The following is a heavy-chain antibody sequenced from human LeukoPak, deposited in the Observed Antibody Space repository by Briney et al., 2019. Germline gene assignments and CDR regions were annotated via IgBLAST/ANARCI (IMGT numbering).Heavy chain of an antibody. D-gene: IGHD1-1*01. CDR1: GYSFTTYW. CDR2: IYPGDSDT. V-gene: IGHV5-51*01. J-gene: IGHJ5*02. Sequence: HGESLKISCEGSGYSFTTYWIGWVRQMSGKGLEWMGIIYPGDSDTRYSPSFQGQVTVSAGKSISTAYLQWSSLKASDTAMYYCARWKGGDNWFDPWGQGTLVTVSS. CDR3: ARWKGGDNWFDP.